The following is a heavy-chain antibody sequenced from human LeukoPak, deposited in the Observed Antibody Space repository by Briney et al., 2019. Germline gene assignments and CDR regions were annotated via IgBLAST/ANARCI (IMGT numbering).Heavy chain of an antibody. CDR3: ARDSGGEVTMVRGVATPFDS. J-gene: IGHJ4*02. Sequence: ASVKVSCKASGYTFTDYYMHWVRQAPGQGLEWMGWINPNNGGTNYAQKFQGRVTMTRDTSISTAYMELSRLRSDDTAVYYCARDSGGEVTMVRGVATPFDSWGQGTLVTVSS. CDR1: GYTFTDYY. V-gene: IGHV1-2*02. CDR2: INPNNGGT. D-gene: IGHD3-10*01.